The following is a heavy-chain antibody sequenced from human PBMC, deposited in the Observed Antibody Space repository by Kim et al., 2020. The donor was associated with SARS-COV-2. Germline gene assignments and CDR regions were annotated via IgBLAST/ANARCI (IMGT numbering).Heavy chain of an antibody. Sequence: GGSLRLSCAASGFTFSSYGMHWVRQAPGKGLEWVAVIWYDGSNKYYADSVKGRFTISRDNSKNTLYLQMNSLRAEDTAVYYCAKDPLYTTLDAFDIWGQGTMVTVSS. CDR2: IWYDGSNK. CDR1: GFTFSSYG. CDR3: AKDPLYTTLDAFDI. J-gene: IGHJ3*02. D-gene: IGHD1-26*01. V-gene: IGHV3-33*06.